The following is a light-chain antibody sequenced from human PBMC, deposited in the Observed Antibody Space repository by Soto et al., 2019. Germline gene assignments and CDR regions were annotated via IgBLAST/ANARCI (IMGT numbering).Light chain of an antibody. V-gene: IGKV1-39*01. CDR2: AAS. Sequence: QMTQSPSSLSAYVGDRVTITCRASQYINTYLNWFQQKPGKAPELLIYAASSLQGGVPSRFSGSGSGTDFTLTISSLQPEDFATYYCQQSYSTPRTFGLGTKVEIK. J-gene: IGKJ1*01. CDR3: QQSYSTPRT. CDR1: QYINTY.